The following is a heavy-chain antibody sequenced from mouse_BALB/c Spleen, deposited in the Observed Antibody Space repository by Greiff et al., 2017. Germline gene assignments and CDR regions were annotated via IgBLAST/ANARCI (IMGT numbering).Heavy chain of an antibody. Sequence: EVKVVESGGGLVQPGGSRKLSCAASGFTFSSFGMHWVRQAPEKGLEWVAYISSGSSTIYYADTVKGRFTISRDNPKNTLFLQMTSLRSEDTAMYYCARSLTVVAPGFAYWGQGTLVTVSA. CDR2: ISSGSSTI. CDR1: GFTFSSFG. CDR3: ARSLTVVAPGFAY. J-gene: IGHJ3*01. D-gene: IGHD1-1*01. V-gene: IGHV5-17*02.